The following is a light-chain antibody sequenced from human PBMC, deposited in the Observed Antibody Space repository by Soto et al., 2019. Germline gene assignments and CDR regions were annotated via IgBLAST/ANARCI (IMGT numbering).Light chain of an antibody. V-gene: IGKV1-5*03. CDR1: QSISSW. J-gene: IGKJ5*01. CDR3: QQYNSYPIT. CDR2: KAS. Sequence: DIQMTQSPSTLSASVGDRVTITCRASQSISSWLAWYQQKPGKAPKLLIHKASSLESGVPSRFSGSGSGTEFTLTISSLQPVDFATYYCQQYNSYPITFGQGTRLEIK.